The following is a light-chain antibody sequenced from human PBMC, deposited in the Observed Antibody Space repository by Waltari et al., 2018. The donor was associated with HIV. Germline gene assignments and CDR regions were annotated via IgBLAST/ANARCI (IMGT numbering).Light chain of an antibody. CDR1: QGIRNA. V-gene: IGKV1-17*01. J-gene: IGKJ2*01. CDR2: SAS. CDR3: LQHYDYPRT. Sequence: DNQMTTSPSSLSASVGDRVTITCRASQGIRNALVWYQQQPAEAPKRLIYSASTVQNAVSSRFSGSGSGTEFTLTITSLQPEDVATYYCLQHYDYPRTFGQGTKLEIK.